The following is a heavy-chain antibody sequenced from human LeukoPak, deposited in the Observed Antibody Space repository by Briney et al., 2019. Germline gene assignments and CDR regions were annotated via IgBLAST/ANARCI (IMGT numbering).Heavy chain of an antibody. D-gene: IGHD2-2*01. CDR3: ARGQYHLLYWYFDL. J-gene: IGHJ2*01. Sequence: SETLSLTCTVSGGSISSYYWSWIRQPAGKGLEWIGRIYSSGSANYNPSLKSRVTMSVDTSKNQFSLKLSSVTAADTAVYYCARGQYHLLYWYFDLWGRGTLVTVSS. CDR2: IYSSGSA. CDR1: GGSISSYY. V-gene: IGHV4-4*07.